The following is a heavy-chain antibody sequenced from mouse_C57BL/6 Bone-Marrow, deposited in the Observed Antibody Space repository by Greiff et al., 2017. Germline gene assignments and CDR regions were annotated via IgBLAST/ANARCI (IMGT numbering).Heavy chain of an antibody. J-gene: IGHJ2*01. V-gene: IGHV2-2*01. D-gene: IGHD1-1*01. Sequence: VKLMESGPGLVQPSQSLSITCTVSGFSLTSYGVHWVRQSPGKGLEWLGVIWSGGSTDYNAAFISRLSISKDNSKSQVFFKMNSLQADDTAIYYCARLYYGSSPHFDYWGQGTTLTVSA. CDR2: IWSGGST. CDR3: ARLYYGSSPHFDY. CDR1: GFSLTSYG.